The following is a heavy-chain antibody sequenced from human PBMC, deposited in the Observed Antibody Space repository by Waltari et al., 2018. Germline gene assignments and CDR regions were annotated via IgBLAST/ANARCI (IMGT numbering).Heavy chain of an antibody. CDR2: ISWNSGSK. CDR3: AKALAESSSCLPHWYFDL. CDR1: GFTFDDYA. J-gene: IGHJ2*01. Sequence: EVQLVESGGGLVQPGRFLRLSCSASGFTFDDYAMQRVRQAPGKGLGWVSGISWNSGSKIYAYSEKGECTISRDNAKNSRYLQMNSMRAEDTALYDCAKALAESSSCLPHWYFDLWGRGTLVTVSS. V-gene: IGHV3-9*01. D-gene: IGHD6-13*01.